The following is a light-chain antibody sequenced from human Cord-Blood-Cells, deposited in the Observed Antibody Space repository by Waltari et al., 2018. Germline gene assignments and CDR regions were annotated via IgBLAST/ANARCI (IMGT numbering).Light chain of an antibody. CDR2: EGS. J-gene: IGLJ3*02. CDR1: SSDVGSYNL. V-gene: IGLV2-23*01. CDR3: CSYAGSSTV. Sequence: QSALTQPASVSGSPGQSITISCTGTSSDVGSYNLVSWYQQHPGKAPKLMIYEGSKLPSGVSNRFSGSKSGNTASLTIAGLQAEDEADYYCCSYAGSSTVFGGGTKLTVL.